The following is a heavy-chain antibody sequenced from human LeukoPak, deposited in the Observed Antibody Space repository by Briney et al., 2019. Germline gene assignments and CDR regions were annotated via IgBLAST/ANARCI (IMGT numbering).Heavy chain of an antibody. Sequence: GGSLRLSCVASGFTFSGSAMHWVRQASGKGLEWVGRIRSKANSYATAYAASVKGRFTISRDDSKNTAYLQMNSLKTEDTAVYYCTSLTGPPYLWGQGTLVTVSS. CDR1: GFTFSGSA. D-gene: IGHD1-20*01. CDR3: TSLTGPPYL. V-gene: IGHV3-73*01. J-gene: IGHJ5*02. CDR2: IRSKANSYAT.